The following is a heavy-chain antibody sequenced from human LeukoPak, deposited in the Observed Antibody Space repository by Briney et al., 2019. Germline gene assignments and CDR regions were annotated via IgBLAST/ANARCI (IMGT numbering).Heavy chain of an antibody. CDR1: GGSFSGYY. Sequence: SETLSLTCAVYGGSFSGYYWSWIRQPPGKGLEWIGEINHSGSTNYNPSLKSRVTISVDKSKNQFSLKLSSVTAADTAVYYCARGRYCSNTSRQTNYYYYGMDVWGQGTTVTVSS. D-gene: IGHD2-2*01. V-gene: IGHV4-34*01. CDR3: ARGRYCSNTSRQTNYYYYGMDV. J-gene: IGHJ6*02. CDR2: INHSGST.